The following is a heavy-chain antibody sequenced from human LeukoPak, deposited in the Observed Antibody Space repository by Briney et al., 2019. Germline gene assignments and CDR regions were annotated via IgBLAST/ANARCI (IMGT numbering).Heavy chain of an antibody. CDR2: IYTSGST. D-gene: IGHD5-18*01. Sequence: PSETLSLTCTVSGGSISSYYWRWIRQPAGKGLEWIGRIYTSGSTNYNPSLKSRVNMSVDTSKNQFSLKLSSVTAVDTAVYYCARYNTASSLDYWGQGTLVTVSS. V-gene: IGHV4-4*07. CDR1: GGSISSYY. J-gene: IGHJ4*02. CDR3: ARYNTASSLDY.